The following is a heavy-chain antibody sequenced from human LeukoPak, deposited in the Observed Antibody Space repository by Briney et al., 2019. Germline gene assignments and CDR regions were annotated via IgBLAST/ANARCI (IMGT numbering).Heavy chain of an antibody. D-gene: IGHD1-26*01. CDR3: ARDPYSGAYGNTYYYFMDV. CDR1: GFSFSSYN. J-gene: IGHJ6*03. V-gene: IGHV3-21*01. CDR2: ITTSSSYT. Sequence: GGSLRLSCEAFGFSFSSYNMDWVRQTPGKGLEWISSITTSSSYTFYADSVKGRFTISRDNARNSLYLQMNSLTAEDTAVYYCARDPYSGAYGNTYYYFMDVWGKGTTVTISS.